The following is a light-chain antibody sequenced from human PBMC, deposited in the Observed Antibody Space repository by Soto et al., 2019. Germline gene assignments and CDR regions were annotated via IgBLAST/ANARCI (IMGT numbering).Light chain of an antibody. Sequence: EIVLTQSPGTLSLSPWERATLSCRASQSVSSNYLAWYQQKPGQAPRLLIYGASSRATGITDRFSGSGSGTDFTLTISRLEPEDFAVYYCQQHGGSPSYTFGQGTKLEI. V-gene: IGKV3-20*01. CDR1: QSVSSNY. CDR2: GAS. CDR3: QQHGGSPSYT. J-gene: IGKJ2*01.